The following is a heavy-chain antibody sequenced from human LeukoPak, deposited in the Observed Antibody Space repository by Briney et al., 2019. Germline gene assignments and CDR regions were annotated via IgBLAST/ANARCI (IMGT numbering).Heavy chain of an antibody. J-gene: IGHJ5*02. CDR1: GFTFSSYG. CDR3: AKGNWFDP. Sequence: GRSLRLSCAASGFTFSSYGMHWVRQAPGKGLEWVAVISYDGSNKYYADSVKGRFTISRDNSKNTLYLQMNSLRAEDTAVYYCAKGNWFDPWGQGNLVSVSS. V-gene: IGHV3-30*18. CDR2: ISYDGSNK.